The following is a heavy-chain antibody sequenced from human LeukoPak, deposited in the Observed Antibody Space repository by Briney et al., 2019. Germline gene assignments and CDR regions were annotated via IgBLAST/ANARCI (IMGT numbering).Heavy chain of an antibody. Sequence: SETLPLTCAVSGYSISSGYYWGWIRQPPGKGLEWIGSIYHSGSTYYNPSLKSRVTISVDTSKNQFSLKLSSVTAADTAVYYCARHALGYCSGGSCLNWFDPWGQGTLVTVSS. CDR1: GYSISSGYY. CDR2: IYHSGST. CDR3: ARHALGYCSGGSCLNWFDP. D-gene: IGHD2-15*01. J-gene: IGHJ5*02. V-gene: IGHV4-38-2*01.